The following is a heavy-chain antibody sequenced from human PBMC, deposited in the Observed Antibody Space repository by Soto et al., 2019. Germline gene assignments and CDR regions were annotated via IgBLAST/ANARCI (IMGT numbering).Heavy chain of an antibody. V-gene: IGHV3-7*01. J-gene: IGHJ6*02. Sequence: VGSLRLSCAASGFTFSSYWMSWVRQAPGKGLEWVANIKQDGSEKYYVDSVKGRFTISRDNAKNSLYLQMNSLRAEDTAVYYCARDRFPPSRYCSGGSCYSGYYYGMDVWGQGTTVTVSS. D-gene: IGHD2-15*01. CDR3: ARDRFPPSRYCSGGSCYSGYYYGMDV. CDR1: GFTFSSYW. CDR2: IKQDGSEK.